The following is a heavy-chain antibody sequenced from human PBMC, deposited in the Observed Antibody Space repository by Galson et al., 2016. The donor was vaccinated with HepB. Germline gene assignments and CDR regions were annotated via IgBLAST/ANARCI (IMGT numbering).Heavy chain of an antibody. D-gene: IGHD3-10*01. CDR1: GFTFSSYW. CDR3: ASDPLLWGHWFYP. V-gene: IGHV3-74*01. Sequence: SLRLSCAASGFTFSSYWMHWVRQSPEEGLVWVSHIHSDGSTTAYAASVKGRFTISRDNAKKTLYLQMNSLRVEDTAVYYCASDPLLWGHWFYPWGQGTLVTVSS. J-gene: IGHJ5*02. CDR2: IHSDGSTT.